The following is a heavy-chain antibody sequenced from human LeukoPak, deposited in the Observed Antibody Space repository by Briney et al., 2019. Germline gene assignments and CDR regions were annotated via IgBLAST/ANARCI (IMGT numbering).Heavy chain of an antibody. V-gene: IGHV3-7*03. Sequence: GGSLRLSCAASGNYWMHWVRQAPGKGLEWVANIKQDGSEKYYVDSVKGRFTISRDNAQNSLYLQMNSLRAEDTAIYYCAREGGAGVRFLEWLREYYFDYWGQGTLVTVSS. J-gene: IGHJ4*02. CDR3: AREGGAGVRFLEWLREYYFDY. CDR2: IKQDGSEK. D-gene: IGHD3-3*01. CDR1: GNYW.